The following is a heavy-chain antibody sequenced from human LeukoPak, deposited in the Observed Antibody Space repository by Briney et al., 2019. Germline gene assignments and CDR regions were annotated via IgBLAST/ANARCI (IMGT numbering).Heavy chain of an antibody. J-gene: IGHJ4*02. CDR1: GFTFSNYG. CDR3: ARRSGIAVAGAFDY. Sequence: GGSLRLSCAASGFTFSNYGMHWVRQAPGKGLAWVSSISSSSSYIYYADSVKGRFTISRDNARNSLYLQMNSLRAEDTAVCYCARRSGIAVAGAFDYWGQGTLVTVSS. D-gene: IGHD6-19*01. CDR2: ISSSSSYI. V-gene: IGHV3-21*04.